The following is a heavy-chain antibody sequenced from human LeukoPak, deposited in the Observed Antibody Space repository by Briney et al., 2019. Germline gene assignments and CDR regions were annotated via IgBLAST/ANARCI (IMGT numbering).Heavy chain of an antibody. J-gene: IGHJ4*02. D-gene: IGHD2-15*01. CDR3: ARDGSSFDY. CDR2: IKGDGSEI. CDR1: GFTFSSYW. V-gene: IGHV3-7*01. Sequence: PGGSLRLSCAASGFTFSSYWMSWARQAPGKRLEWVANIKGDGSEIYYVDSVKGRFTISRDNDKNSLYLQMNNLRAEDTAVYYCARDGSSFDYWGQGALVTVSS.